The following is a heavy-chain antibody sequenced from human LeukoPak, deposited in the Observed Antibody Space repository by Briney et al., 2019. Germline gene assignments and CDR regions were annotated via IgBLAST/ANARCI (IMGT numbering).Heavy chain of an antibody. CDR3: ARDNDGNLDH. V-gene: IGHV3-7*01. CDR2: IKYDESEK. CDR1: GFTFRSFW. Sequence: GGSLRLSCAASGFTFRSFWLAWVRQAPGKGLEWVANIKYDESEKYYADSVKGRFTISRDNAKNSLYLQMNSLRVEDTAVYYCARDNDGNLDHWGQGTLVTVSS. J-gene: IGHJ4*02. D-gene: IGHD4-23*01.